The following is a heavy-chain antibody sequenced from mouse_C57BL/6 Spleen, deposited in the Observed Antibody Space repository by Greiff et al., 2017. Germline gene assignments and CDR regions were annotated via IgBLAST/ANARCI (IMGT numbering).Heavy chain of an antibody. CDR2: IRNKANGYTT. CDR3: ASLDGYGELDY. V-gene: IGHV7-3*01. CDR1: GFTFTAYY. D-gene: IGHD2-2*01. Sequence: DVQLVESGGGLVQPGGSLSLSCAASGFTFTAYYMSWVRQPPGKALEWLGFIRNKANGYTTEYSASVKGRFTISRDNSQSILYLQMNALRAEDSATYYGASLDGYGELDYWGQGTTLTVSS. J-gene: IGHJ2*01.